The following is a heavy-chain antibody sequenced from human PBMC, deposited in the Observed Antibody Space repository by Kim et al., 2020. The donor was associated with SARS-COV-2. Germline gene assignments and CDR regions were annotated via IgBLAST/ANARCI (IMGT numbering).Heavy chain of an antibody. V-gene: IGHV1-18*01. Sequence: ASVKVSCKASGYTFTSYGISWVRQAPGQGLERMGWISAYNGNTNYAQKLQGRVTMTTDTSTSTAYMELRSLRSDDTAVYYCARDRTVPDYYYYGMDVWGQGTAVTLSS. CDR3: ARDRTVPDYYYYGMDV. CDR1: GYTFTSYG. J-gene: IGHJ6*02. CDR2: ISAYNGNT. D-gene: IGHD4-17*01.